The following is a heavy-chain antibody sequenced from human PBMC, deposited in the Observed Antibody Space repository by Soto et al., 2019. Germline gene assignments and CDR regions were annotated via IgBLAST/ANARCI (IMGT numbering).Heavy chain of an antibody. CDR2: IKQDGSEK. V-gene: IGHV3-7*05. CDR3: ARGESINWYDAFDI. CDR1: GFTFSSYW. Sequence: GGSLRLSCAASGFTFSSYWMSWVRQAPGKGLKWVANIKQDGSEKYYVDSVKSRFTISRDNAKNSLYLQMNSLRVEDTVFYYCARGESINWYDAFDIWCQGTMVTVSS. D-gene: IGHD2-15*01. J-gene: IGHJ3*02.